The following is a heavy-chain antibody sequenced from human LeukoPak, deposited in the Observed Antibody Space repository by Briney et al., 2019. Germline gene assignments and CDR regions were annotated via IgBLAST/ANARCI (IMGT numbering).Heavy chain of an antibody. D-gene: IGHD3-9*01. CDR3: AKGDSDILTGYYNSFDY. CDR2: ISGSGISI. J-gene: IGHJ4*02. Sequence: GGSLRLSCVASGFTFSSYAMTWVRQAPGKGLEWVSSISGSGISIYYSDSVKGRFTISRDNSKNTLYLQMNSLRAEDTAIYYCAKGDSDILTGYYNSFDYWGQGTLVTVSS. CDR1: GFTFSSYA. V-gene: IGHV3-23*01.